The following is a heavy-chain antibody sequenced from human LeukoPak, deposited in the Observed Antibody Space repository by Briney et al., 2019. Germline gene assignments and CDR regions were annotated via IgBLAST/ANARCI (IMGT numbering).Heavy chain of an antibody. CDR1: GFTFSSYA. Sequence: GGSLRLSCAASGFTFSSYAMSWVRQAPGKGLEWVSAISGSGGSTYYADSVKGRFTISRDNAKNSLYLQMNSLRAEDAALYFCARDPYSGSYGPYYYYYMDVWGKGTTVTISS. J-gene: IGHJ6*03. CDR2: ISGSGGST. CDR3: ARDPYSGSYGPYYYYYMDV. V-gene: IGHV3-23*01. D-gene: IGHD1-26*01.